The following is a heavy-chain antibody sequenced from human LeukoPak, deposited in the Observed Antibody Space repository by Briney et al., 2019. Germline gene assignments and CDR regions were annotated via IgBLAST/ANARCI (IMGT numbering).Heavy chain of an antibody. CDR2: MNPNSGNT. D-gene: IGHD3-22*01. CDR1: GYTFTSYD. J-gene: IGHJ5*02. CDR3: ARGYNYGGSSGYYFSSTWFDP. Sequence: ASVKVSCKASGYTFTSYDINWVRQATGQGLEWMGRMNPNSGNTGYAQKFQGRVTITRNTSISTAYMELSSLRSEDTAVYYCARGYNYGGSSGYYFSSTWFDPWGQGTLVTVSS. V-gene: IGHV1-8*03.